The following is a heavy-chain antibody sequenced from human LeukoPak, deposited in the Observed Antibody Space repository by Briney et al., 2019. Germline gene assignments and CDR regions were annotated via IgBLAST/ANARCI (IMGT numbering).Heavy chain of an antibody. J-gene: IGHJ4*02. Sequence: GGSLRLSCAASGFTFTSYAMSWVRQAPGKGLEWVSIISGSGGSTSYADSVKGRFTISRDNSKNTLYLQMDSLRAEDTALYYCVRSLRSADFWGQGTLVTVSS. CDR2: ISGSGGST. CDR3: VRSLRSADF. CDR1: GFTFTSYA. V-gene: IGHV3-23*01.